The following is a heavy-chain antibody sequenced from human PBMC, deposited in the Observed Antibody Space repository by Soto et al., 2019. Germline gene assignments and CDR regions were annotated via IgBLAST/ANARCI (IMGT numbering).Heavy chain of an antibody. J-gene: IGHJ3*02. D-gene: IGHD3-22*01. CDR1: GGTFSSYA. CDR3: ASDTQYYYDSSGSYDAFDI. V-gene: IGHV1-69*01. CDR2: IIPIFGTA. Sequence: VQLVQSGAEVKKPGSSVKVSCKASGGTFSSYAISWVRQAPGQGLEWMGGIIPIFGTANYAQKFQGRVTITADESTSTAYMELSSLRSEDTAVYYCASDTQYYYDSSGSYDAFDIWGQGTMVTVSS.